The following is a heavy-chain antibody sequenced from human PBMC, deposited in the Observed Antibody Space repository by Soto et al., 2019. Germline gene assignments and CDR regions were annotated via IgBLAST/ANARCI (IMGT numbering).Heavy chain of an antibody. D-gene: IGHD3-3*02. CDR3: TRDRHFRGGPDDI. CDR1: GFTFSSFG. J-gene: IGHJ3*02. CDR2: IWHDGTFT. V-gene: IGHV3-33*01. Sequence: QVQLVESGGGVVQSGRSPRLSCAASGFTFSSFGMHWVRQAPGKGLEWVALIWHDGTFTHYADSVKGRFTISRDNSKNMLYLQMNSLRADDTAVYYCTRDRHFRGGPDDIWGQGPMVTVSS.